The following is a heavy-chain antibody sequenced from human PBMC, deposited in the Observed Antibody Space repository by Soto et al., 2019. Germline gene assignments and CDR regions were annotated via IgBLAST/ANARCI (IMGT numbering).Heavy chain of an antibody. V-gene: IGHV3-49*03. CDR2: IRSKAYGGTT. Sequence: PGGSLRLSCTASGFTFGDYAMSWFRQAPGKGLEWVGFIRSKAYGGTTEYAASVKGRFTISRDDSKSIAYLQMNSLKTEDTAVYYCTRDLVVVVAATPVRGHYYYYYGMDVWGQGTTVTVFS. D-gene: IGHD2-15*01. CDR1: GFTFGDYA. J-gene: IGHJ6*02. CDR3: TRDLVVVVAATPVRGHYYYYYGMDV.